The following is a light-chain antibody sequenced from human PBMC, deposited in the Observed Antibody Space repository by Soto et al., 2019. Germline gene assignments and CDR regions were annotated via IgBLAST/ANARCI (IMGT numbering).Light chain of an antibody. CDR2: GSS. CDR1: QSVSASY. Sequence: EIVLTQSPGTLSLSPGERATLSCRASQSVSASYLAWYQQRPGQAPRLLIYGSSTRATGIPDRFGGSGSGTDFSLTISRLEPEDVAVYYCQQYGSSPGTFGQGTKLEIK. J-gene: IGKJ2*01. V-gene: IGKV3-20*01. CDR3: QQYGSSPGT.